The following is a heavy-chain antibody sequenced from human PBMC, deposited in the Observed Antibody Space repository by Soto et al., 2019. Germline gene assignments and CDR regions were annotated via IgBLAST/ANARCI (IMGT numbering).Heavy chain of an antibody. D-gene: IGHD6-13*01. V-gene: IGHV4-59*01. CDR2: IYYSGST. Sequence: QVQLQESGPGLVKPSETLSLTCTVSGGSMSSYYWSWIRQPPGKGLEWIGYIYYSGSTYYNPSLKSRVTISVDTSKNQFSLKLSSVTAADTAVYYCARRYGTVFDYWGQGTLVTVSS. CDR3: ARRYGTVFDY. CDR1: GGSMSSYY. J-gene: IGHJ4*02.